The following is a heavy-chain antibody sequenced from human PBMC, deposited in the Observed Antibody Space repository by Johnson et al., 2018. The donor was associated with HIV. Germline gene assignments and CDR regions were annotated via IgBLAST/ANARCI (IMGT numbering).Heavy chain of an antibody. CDR2: IYSGGST. V-gene: IGHV3-66*01. CDR3: ARDIMRAGSYYDAFDI. Sequence: VQLVESGGGLVKPGGSLRLSCAASGFTFSDYYMSWIRQAPGKGLEWVSVIYSGGSTYYADSVKGRFTISRDNSKNTLYLQMNSLRAEDTAVYYCARDIMRAGSYYDAFDIWGQGTMVTVSS. D-gene: IGHD3-10*01. J-gene: IGHJ3*02. CDR1: GFTFSDYY.